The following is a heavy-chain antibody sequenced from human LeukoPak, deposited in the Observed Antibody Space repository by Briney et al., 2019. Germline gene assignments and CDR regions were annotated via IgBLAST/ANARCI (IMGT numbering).Heavy chain of an antibody. CDR3: AKGTGGYYLSVFGY. J-gene: IGHJ4*02. CDR2: ISYDGSNE. D-gene: IGHD3-22*01. CDR1: GFTFSSYV. Sequence: PGGSLRLSCAASGFTFSSYVMHWVRQAPGKGLEWVAIISYDGSNEYYADSVKGRFTISRDNAKNSLYLQMNSLRAEDTALYYCAKGTGGYYLSVFGYWGQGTLVTVSS. V-gene: IGHV3-30*04.